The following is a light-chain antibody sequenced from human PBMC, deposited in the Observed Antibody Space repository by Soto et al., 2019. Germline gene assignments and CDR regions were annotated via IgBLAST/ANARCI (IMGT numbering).Light chain of an antibody. J-gene: IGKJ2*01. CDR3: QQRGNWPLYT. V-gene: IGKV3-11*01. CDR1: QSVSSY. Sequence: IVLTQSPATLSLSPGERATLSCRASQSVSSYLAWYQQKPGQAPRLLIYGASNRATGIPARFSGSGSGPDFALTITRLEPEDFAVYYCQQRGNWPLYTFGHGTKLEIK. CDR2: GAS.